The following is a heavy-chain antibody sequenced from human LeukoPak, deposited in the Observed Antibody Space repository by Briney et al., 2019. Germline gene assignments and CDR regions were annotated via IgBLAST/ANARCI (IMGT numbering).Heavy chain of an antibody. D-gene: IGHD1-1*01. V-gene: IGHV6-1*01. CDR2: TYYRSKWYN. Sequence: SQTLSLTCAISGDGVSSNSAAWNWIRQSPSRGLEWVGRTYYRSKWYNDYALSVRGRITINPDTSKNQFSLQSNSMTPEDTAVYYCTRGWNSFDYWGQGTLVTVSS. CDR3: TRGWNSFDY. J-gene: IGHJ4*02. CDR1: GDGVSSNSAA.